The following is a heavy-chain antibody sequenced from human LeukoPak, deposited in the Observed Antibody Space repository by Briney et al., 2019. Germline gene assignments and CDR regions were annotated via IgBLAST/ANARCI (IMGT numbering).Heavy chain of an antibody. CDR2: IYSGGST. Sequence: GGSLRLSCAASGVTRSTNYMSWVRQAPGKGLEWVSVIYSGGSTYYADSVKGRFTISRDNSKNTLYLQMNSLRAEDTAVYYCVHYLSLYHPDYWGQGTLVTVSS. V-gene: IGHV3-66*01. CDR3: VHYLSLYHPDY. J-gene: IGHJ4*02. D-gene: IGHD3-10*01. CDR1: GVTRSTNY.